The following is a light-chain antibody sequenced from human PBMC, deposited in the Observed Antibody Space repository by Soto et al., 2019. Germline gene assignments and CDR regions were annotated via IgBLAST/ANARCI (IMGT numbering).Light chain of an antibody. V-gene: IGKV1-39*01. Sequence: DIQMAQSPCPLSASVVDRVTVTLVANQSISNDLNWYQQKPGKAXNLLIYAAYRLQSGVPSRFSGSGSGTDFTLTISSLQPEDFATYYCQQSYSTRYTFGQGTRLEIK. CDR1: QSISND. CDR3: QQSYSTRYT. CDR2: AAY. J-gene: IGKJ5*01.